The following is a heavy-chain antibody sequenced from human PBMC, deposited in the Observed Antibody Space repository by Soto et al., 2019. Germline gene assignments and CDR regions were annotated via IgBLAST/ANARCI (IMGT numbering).Heavy chain of an antibody. J-gene: IGHJ5*02. D-gene: IGHD3-10*01. V-gene: IGHV4-39*01. Sequence: SETLSLTCTVSGGSISSSSYYWGWIRQPPGKGLEWIGSIYYSGSTYYNPSLKSRVTISVDTSKNQFSLKLSSVTAADTAVYYCARHLPESRGSGSYYNANWFDPWGQGTLVTVSS. CDR1: GGSISSSSYY. CDR3: ARHLPESRGSGSYYNANWFDP. CDR2: IYYSGST.